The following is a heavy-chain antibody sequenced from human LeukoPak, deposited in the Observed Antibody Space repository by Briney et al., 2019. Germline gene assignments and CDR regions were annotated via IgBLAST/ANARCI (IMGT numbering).Heavy chain of an antibody. CDR1: GGSFSGYY. Sequence: SETLSLTCAVYGGSFSGYYWSWIRQPPGKGLEGIGEINHSGSTNYNPSLKSRVTISVDTSKNQFSLKLSSVTAADTAVYYCARGSVYGYSDYWGQGTLVTVSS. CDR3: ARGSVYGYSDY. D-gene: IGHD3-10*01. J-gene: IGHJ4*02. V-gene: IGHV4-34*01. CDR2: INHSGST.